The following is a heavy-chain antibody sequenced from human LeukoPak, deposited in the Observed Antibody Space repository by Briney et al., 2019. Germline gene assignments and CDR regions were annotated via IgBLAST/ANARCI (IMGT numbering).Heavy chain of an antibody. Sequence: PGGSLRLSCVGSGFTFSDYVMGWIRRAPGKGLEWISYISASANTIYYADSVKGRFTISRDNAKNSLYVQLTSLSAEDTAVYFCARDRWGPTKSFDLWGRGTLVTVSS. CDR1: GFTFSDYV. V-gene: IGHV3-11*01. J-gene: IGHJ2*01. D-gene: IGHD3-16*01. CDR3: ARDRWGPTKSFDL. CDR2: ISASANTI.